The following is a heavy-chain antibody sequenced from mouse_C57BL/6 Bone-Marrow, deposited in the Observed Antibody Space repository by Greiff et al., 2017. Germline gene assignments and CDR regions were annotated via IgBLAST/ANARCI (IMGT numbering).Heavy chain of an antibody. D-gene: IGHD1-1*01. Sequence: VQLQQSGAELARPGASVKLSCKASGYTFTSYGISWVKQRTGQGLEWIGEIYPRSGNTYYNEKFKGKATLTADKSSSTAYMELRSLASADSAVYFCARYPPLDYGSSYGFAYWGQGTLVTVSA. J-gene: IGHJ3*01. CDR1: GYTFTSYG. V-gene: IGHV1-81*01. CDR3: ARYPPLDYGSSYGFAY. CDR2: IYPRSGNT.